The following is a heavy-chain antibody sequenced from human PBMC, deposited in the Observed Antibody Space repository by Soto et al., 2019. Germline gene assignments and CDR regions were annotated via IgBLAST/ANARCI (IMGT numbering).Heavy chain of an antibody. CDR3: AKDRQPDGRWTFDR. V-gene: IGHV3-23*01. D-gene: IGHD2-2*01. J-gene: IGHJ4*02. Sequence: EVLLLESGGVLVQSGGSLRLTCAPSGLTFSTYTMSLVRQAPGEGLEWVSGIIQSGETFYADSVKGRFTISRDNSNNMLSLQIHSVRADDTAVYYCAKDRQPDGRWTFDRWGEGTLVTVSS. CDR1: GLTFSTYT. CDR2: IIQSGET.